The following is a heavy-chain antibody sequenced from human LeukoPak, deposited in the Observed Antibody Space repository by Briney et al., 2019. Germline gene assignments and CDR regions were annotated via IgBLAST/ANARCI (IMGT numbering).Heavy chain of an antibody. V-gene: IGHV3-74*01. Sequence: PGGSLRLSCAASGFTFSTYWMHWVRQAPGKGLVWVSRIKYNASTNYADSVKGRFTISRDNAKNTVSLQMNSLRAEDTGVYYCARAPSEIGGYYPEYFRHWGQGTLVTVSS. CDR2: IKYNAST. CDR1: GFTFSTYW. D-gene: IGHD3-22*01. J-gene: IGHJ1*01. CDR3: ARAPSEIGGYYPEYFRH.